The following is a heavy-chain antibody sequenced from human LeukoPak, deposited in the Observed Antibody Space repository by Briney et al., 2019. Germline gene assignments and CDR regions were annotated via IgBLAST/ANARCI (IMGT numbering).Heavy chain of an antibody. CDR3: ARGYVDTAGEDYFDY. D-gene: IGHD5-18*01. Sequence: GGSLRLSCAASGFTFSSCDMHWVRQATGEGLEWVSAIGTAGDTYYPGSVKGRFTISRENAKNSLYLQMNSLRAGDTAVYYCARGYVDTAGEDYFDYWGQGTLVTVSS. CDR2: IGTAGDT. CDR1: GFTFSSCD. J-gene: IGHJ4*02. V-gene: IGHV3-13*01.